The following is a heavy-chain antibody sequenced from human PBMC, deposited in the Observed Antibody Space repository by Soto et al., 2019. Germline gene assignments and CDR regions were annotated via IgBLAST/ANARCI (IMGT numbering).Heavy chain of an antibody. Sequence: QVQLVESGGGVVQPGRSLRLSCAASGFTFSSYAMHWVRQAPGKGLEWVAVISYDGSNKYYADSVKGRFTISRDNSKNTLYLKMNSLRAEDTAVYYCHDFWSGYYLGRDAFDIWGQGTMVTVSS. V-gene: IGHV3-30-3*01. D-gene: IGHD3-3*01. CDR1: GFTFSSYA. J-gene: IGHJ3*02. CDR3: HDFWSGYYLGRDAFDI. CDR2: ISYDGSNK.